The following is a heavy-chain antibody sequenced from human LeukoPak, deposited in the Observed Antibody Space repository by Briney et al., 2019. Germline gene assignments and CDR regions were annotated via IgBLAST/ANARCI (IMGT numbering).Heavy chain of an antibody. CDR3: ARGKGTRYLEWLLSYH. CDR1: GFTFKNYA. Sequence: GGSLRLSCAGSGFTFKNYALHWLRQAPGKGLEWVAAISYERSNKDYAASVKGRFTISRDNSHNTVFLQMNSLRTEDTAVYFCARGKGTRYLEWLLSYHWGQGTLVTVSS. V-gene: IGHV3-30-3*01. J-gene: IGHJ5*02. D-gene: IGHD3-3*01. CDR2: ISYERSNK.